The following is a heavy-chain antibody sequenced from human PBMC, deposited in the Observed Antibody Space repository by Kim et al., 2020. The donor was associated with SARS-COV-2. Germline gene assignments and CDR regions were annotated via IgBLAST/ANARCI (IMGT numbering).Heavy chain of an antibody. CDR2: ISTDGSMT. V-gene: IGHV3-64*01. J-gene: IGHJ4*02. D-gene: IGHD5-12*01. Sequence: GGSLRLSCVASGFSFGTYAIHWVRQAPGKGLEYASAISTDGSMTEYANSVKGTFTISRDNSKNTLYHHMGGLRAEDMAVYYCARVVHGRGYYFFDYWGQG. CDR3: ARVVHGRGYYFFDY. CDR1: GFSFGTYA.